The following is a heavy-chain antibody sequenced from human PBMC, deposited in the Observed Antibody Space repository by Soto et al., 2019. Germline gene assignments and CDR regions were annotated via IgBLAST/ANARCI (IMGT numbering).Heavy chain of an antibody. CDR1: GFTFSSYA. CDR2: ISYDGSNK. D-gene: IGHD1-26*01. Sequence: QVQLVESGGGVVQPGRSLRLSCAASGFTFSSYAMHWVRQAPGKGLEWVAVISYDGSNKYYADSVKGRFTISRDNSKNTLYLQMNSLRAEDTAVYYCARDGSPGWYFDLWGHGTLVTVSS. V-gene: IGHV3-30-3*01. J-gene: IGHJ2*01. CDR3: ARDGSPGWYFDL.